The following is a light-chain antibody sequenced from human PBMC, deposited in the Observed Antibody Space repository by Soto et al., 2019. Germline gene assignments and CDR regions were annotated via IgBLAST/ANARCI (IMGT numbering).Light chain of an antibody. Sequence: DIVLTQSPGTLSLSPGESATLSCRASQSVDSTYIAWYQQKPGQAPRLLIFGASGRATGIPDRFSGSGSGTDFTLTISRLDTEDFAVYYCQHYDSFRTFGQGTKVEI. CDR1: QSVDSTY. CDR2: GAS. J-gene: IGKJ1*01. CDR3: QHYDSFRT. V-gene: IGKV3-20*01.